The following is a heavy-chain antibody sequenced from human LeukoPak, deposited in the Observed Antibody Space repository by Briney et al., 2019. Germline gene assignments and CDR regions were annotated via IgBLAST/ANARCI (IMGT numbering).Heavy chain of an antibody. J-gene: IGHJ4*02. D-gene: IGHD2/OR15-2a*01. Sequence: GESLKISCKGSGYNFTSYWIGWVRQMPGKGLAWMGIIYPGDSDTIYSPSFQGQVTISADKSISTAYLQWSSLKASDTAMYYCARRSSTASRYFDFWGQGALVTVSS. CDR3: ARRSSTASRYFDF. CDR2: IYPGDSDT. CDR1: GYNFTSYW. V-gene: IGHV5-51*01.